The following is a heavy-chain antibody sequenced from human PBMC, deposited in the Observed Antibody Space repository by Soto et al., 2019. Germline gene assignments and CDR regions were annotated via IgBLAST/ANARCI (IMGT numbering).Heavy chain of an antibody. V-gene: IGHV1-2*02. CDR3: EMEFDSGDLGLDR. Sequence: QVRLVQSGPEVKTPGASMRVSCKTSGYTFGAYYIHWVRQAPGQGLERMGWVSPLSGGTNIAQRFQGRLYLTHDASINTVFMEFSSLRSDATALYFWEMEFDSGDLGLDRWGQGTTVSVS. J-gene: IGHJ6*02. D-gene: IGHD2-21*01. CDR2: VSPLSGGT. CDR1: GYTFGAYY.